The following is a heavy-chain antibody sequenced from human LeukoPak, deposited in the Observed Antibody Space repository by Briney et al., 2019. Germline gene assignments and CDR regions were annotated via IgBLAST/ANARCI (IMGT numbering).Heavy chain of an antibody. D-gene: IGHD6-19*01. V-gene: IGHV4-59*01. CDR2: IYYSGST. CDR1: GGSISSYY. J-gene: IGHJ4*02. CDR3: AREQWLVGFDY. Sequence: PSENLSFNCTVSGGSISSYYWSWLRQPPGKGLEWIGYIYYSGSTNYHPSLKSRVTISVDPSKNQFSLKLSSVTAADTAVYYCAREQWLVGFDYWGQGTLVTVSS.